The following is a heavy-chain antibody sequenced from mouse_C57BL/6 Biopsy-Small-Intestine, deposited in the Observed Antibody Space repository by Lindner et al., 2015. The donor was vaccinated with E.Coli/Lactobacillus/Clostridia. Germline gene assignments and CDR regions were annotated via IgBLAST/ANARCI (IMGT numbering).Heavy chain of an antibody. Sequence: VQLQESGPELVKPGASVKISCKASGYSFTGYFMNWVKQSHGKSLEWIGRINPYNGDTFYNQKFKGKATLTVDKSSSTAHMELRSLTSEDSAVYYCARDYYHGNYGRYWYSDVWGAGTTVTVSS. J-gene: IGHJ1*01. CDR3: ARDYYHGNYGRYWYSDV. D-gene: IGHD2-1*01. V-gene: IGHV1-20*01. CDR2: INPYNGDT. CDR1: GYSFTGYF.